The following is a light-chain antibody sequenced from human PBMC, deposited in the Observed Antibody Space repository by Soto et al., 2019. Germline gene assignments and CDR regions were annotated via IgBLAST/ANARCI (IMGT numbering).Light chain of an antibody. CDR2: DAS. CDR3: QQYVTSSGT. Sequence: EIVLTQSPRTLSLSPGERATLSCRASQSVSSNYLAWYQQKPGQAPRLLLYDASSRATGIPDRFSGSGSWTDFTLIISRLDPEDFAVYYCQQYVTSSGTFGQGTKVEIK. V-gene: IGKV3-20*01. J-gene: IGKJ1*01. CDR1: QSVSSNY.